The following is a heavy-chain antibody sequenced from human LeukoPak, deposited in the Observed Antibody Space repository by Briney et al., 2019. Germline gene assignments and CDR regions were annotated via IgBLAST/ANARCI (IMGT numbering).Heavy chain of an antibody. CDR3: ARGRRTVGSVYYPYVYYYMDV. D-gene: IGHD3-3*01. J-gene: IGHJ6*03. CDR1: AGSFSGYY. V-gene: IGHV4-34*01. CDR2: INHSERP. Sequence: SETLSLTCAVYAGSFSGYYWTWIRQPQGKGLEWIGEINHSERPNYNPSLKRRGTMSADTSKNQFTLKLSSVTAADTAVFYCARGRRTVGSVYYPYVYYYMDVWGKGTTVTVSS.